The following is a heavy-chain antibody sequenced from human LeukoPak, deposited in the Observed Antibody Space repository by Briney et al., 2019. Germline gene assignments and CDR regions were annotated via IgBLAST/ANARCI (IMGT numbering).Heavy chain of an antibody. Sequence: PGGSLRLSCAASGFIFSSCSMNWVRQAPGKGLEWLSYISSSSRTIYYADSVKGRFTISRDNANNSLYLQMNSLRAEDTAVYYCARDRYGDYDFDYWGQGTLVTVSS. CDR1: GFIFSSCS. D-gene: IGHD4-17*01. CDR3: ARDRYGDYDFDY. J-gene: IGHJ4*02. CDR2: ISSSSRTI. V-gene: IGHV3-48*01.